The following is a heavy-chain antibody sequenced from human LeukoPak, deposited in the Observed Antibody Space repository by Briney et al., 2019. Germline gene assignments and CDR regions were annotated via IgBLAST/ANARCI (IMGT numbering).Heavy chain of an antibody. CDR2: IKEDGSET. V-gene: IGHV3-7*05. D-gene: IGHD3-22*01. J-gene: IGHJ5*01. Sequence: GSLRLSCAASGFPFSTYWMSWVRQAPGKGLEWVANIKEDGSETYYMDSVKGRFTISRDNAQNSLYLQMDSLRAEDTAIYYCARYLYDRSSFDFRGQGTLVTVSS. CDR1: GFPFSTYW. CDR3: ARYLYDRSSFDF.